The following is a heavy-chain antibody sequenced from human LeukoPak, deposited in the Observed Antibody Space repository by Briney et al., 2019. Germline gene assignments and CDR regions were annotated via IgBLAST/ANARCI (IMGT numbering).Heavy chain of an antibody. V-gene: IGHV3-23*01. Sequence: PGGSLRLSCAASGFTFSSYGMSWVRQAPGKGLEWVSTISGRDTNTYYADSVEGRFTISRDNSKNTLYLQMNSLRADDTAVYYCAKRSDYISNGNYFDSWGQGAPVTVSS. CDR2: ISGRDTNT. D-gene: IGHD4-11*01. CDR1: GFTFSSYG. J-gene: IGHJ4*02. CDR3: AKRSDYISNGNYFDS.